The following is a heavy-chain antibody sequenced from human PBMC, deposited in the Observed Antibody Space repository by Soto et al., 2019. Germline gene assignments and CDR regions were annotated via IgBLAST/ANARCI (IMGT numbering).Heavy chain of an antibody. V-gene: IGHV1-2*02. D-gene: IGHD1-26*01. J-gene: IGHJ4*02. CDR2: IGPESGAT. CDR1: GYTFTGHY. CDR3: GRGRSGQIVVFY. Sequence: ASVKVSCKASGYTFTGHYIHWVRQAPQQGPEWMGEIGPESGATRYAQKFRGRVTRTMDTSITTVYMELRNLSPDDTAVYYCGRGRSGQIVVFYWGQGTPVTVSS.